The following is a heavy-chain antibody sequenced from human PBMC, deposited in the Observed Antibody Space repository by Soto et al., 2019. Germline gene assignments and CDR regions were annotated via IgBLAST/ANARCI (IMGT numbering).Heavy chain of an antibody. CDR3: ARVGYFDSSNYLAY. J-gene: IGHJ4*02. CDR1: GYTFTSYG. CDR2: INPGNGNT. D-gene: IGHD3-22*01. V-gene: IGHV1-3*01. Sequence: ASVKVSCKASGYTFTSYGINWVRQAPGRGLEWMGWINPGNGNTKYSQQFQGRVIIYRDTSASPAYMELSSLRSEDTAVYYCARVGYFDSSNYLAYWGLGTLVTVSS.